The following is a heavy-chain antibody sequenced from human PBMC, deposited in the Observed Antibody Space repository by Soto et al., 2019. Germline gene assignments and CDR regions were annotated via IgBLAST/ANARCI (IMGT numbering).Heavy chain of an antibody. CDR1: GGTFSSYA. V-gene: IGHV1-69*13. J-gene: IGHJ6*02. CDR2: IIPIFGTA. CDR3: ARAPVPGQYCLDV. Sequence: ASVKVSSKASGGTFSSYAISWVRQAPGQGLEWMGGIIPIFGTANYAQKFQGRVTITADESTSTAYMELSSLRSEDTAVYYCARAPVPGQYCLDVWGPGTTVTVSS.